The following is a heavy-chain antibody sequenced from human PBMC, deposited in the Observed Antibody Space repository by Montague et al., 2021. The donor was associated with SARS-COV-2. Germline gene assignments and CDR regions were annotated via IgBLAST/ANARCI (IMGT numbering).Heavy chain of an antibody. CDR2: INYSGSA. CDR1: GGSISSYY. D-gene: IGHD2-2*01. Sequence: SETLSLTCTVSGGSISSYYWNWIWQSPGKGLEWIGYINYSGSANYNPSPKSRVTISVDTPKNQLSLNLSSVTAADTAVYYCARRGVVVIPAVVEYYYGMDVWGQGTTVTVSS. J-gene: IGHJ6*02. CDR3: ARRGVVVIPAVVEYYYGMDV. V-gene: IGHV4-59*01.